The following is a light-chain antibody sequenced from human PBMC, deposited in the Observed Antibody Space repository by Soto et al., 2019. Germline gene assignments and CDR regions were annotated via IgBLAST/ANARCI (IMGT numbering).Light chain of an antibody. CDR1: QSVSNN. J-gene: IGKJ1*01. V-gene: IGKV3-15*01. CDR3: QQYNNKWT. CDR2: GAS. Sequence: ELVLTQSPGTLSLSSGERATLXXRASQSVSNNYLAWYQQKPGQAPRXLIYGASTRATGIPARFSGSGSGTEFTLTISSLQSEDFAVYYCQQYNNKWTFGQGTKVDIK.